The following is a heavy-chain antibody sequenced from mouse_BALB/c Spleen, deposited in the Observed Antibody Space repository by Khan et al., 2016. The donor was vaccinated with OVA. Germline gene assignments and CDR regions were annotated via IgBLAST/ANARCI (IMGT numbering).Heavy chain of an antibody. V-gene: IGHV3-2*02. CDR3: ARTARINY. CDR2: ISYSGST. J-gene: IGHJ2*01. Sequence: VQLVESGPGLAKPSPSLSLTCTVTGYSITSGYGWNWNRQFPGNKLEWMGYISYSGSTNYNPSLKSRISITRDTSTNQFFLHLNSVTTEDTATYYCARTARINYWGQGTTLTVSA. CDR1: GYSITSGYG. D-gene: IGHD1-2*01.